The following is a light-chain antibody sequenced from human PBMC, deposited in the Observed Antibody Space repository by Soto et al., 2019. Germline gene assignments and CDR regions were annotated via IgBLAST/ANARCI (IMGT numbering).Light chain of an antibody. J-gene: IGKJ2*01. Sequence: EDVLTQSPGTLSLSPGERATLSCRASQTVDSTYLAWYQQKPGQAPRLLIYRASSRAAGVPDRFSGSVSGTDFTLTISKLDPEDFAVYYCQQYDTSPPLYTFGQGTKREIK. CDR1: QTVDSTY. CDR3: QQYDTSPPLYT. V-gene: IGKV3-20*01. CDR2: RAS.